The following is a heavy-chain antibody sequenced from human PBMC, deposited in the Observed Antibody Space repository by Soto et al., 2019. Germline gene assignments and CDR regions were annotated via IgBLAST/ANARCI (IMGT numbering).Heavy chain of an antibody. CDR2: IIPIFGTA. CDR1: GGTFSSYA. V-gene: IGHV1-69*13. J-gene: IGHJ4*02. Sequence: SVKVSCKASGGTFSSYAISWLRQAPGQGLEWMGGIIPIFGTANYAQKFQGRVTITADESTSTAYMELSSLRSEDTAVYYCARVNSRGYSYGLDYWGQGTLVTVSS. CDR3: ARVNSRGYSYGLDY. D-gene: IGHD5-18*01.